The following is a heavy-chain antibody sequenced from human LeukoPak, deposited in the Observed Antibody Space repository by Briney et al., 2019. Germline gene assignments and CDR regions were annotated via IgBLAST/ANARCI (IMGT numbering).Heavy chain of an antibody. CDR1: GFTFSSYG. J-gene: IGHJ3*02. CDR3: ARDIRREMAIPFDI. V-gene: IGHV3-30*02. CDR2: IRYDGSNK. Sequence: GGSLRLSCAASGFTFSSYGMHWVRQAPGKGLEWVAFIRYDGSNKYYADSVKGRFTISRDTSMNTLYLQMNSLRVEDTAVYHCARDIRREMAIPFDIWGQGTMVTVSS. D-gene: IGHD5-24*01.